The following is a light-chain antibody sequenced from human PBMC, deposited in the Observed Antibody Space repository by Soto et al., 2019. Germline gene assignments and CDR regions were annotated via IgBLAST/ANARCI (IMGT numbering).Light chain of an antibody. CDR1: SSNMGNYF. CDR2: ENK. V-gene: IGLV1-51*02. CDR3: GTWDSSLSTWV. J-gene: IGLJ3*02. Sequence: QAVVTQPPSVSAAPGQTVAISCSESSSNMGNYFISWYQQVPGTAPRLLIYENKKRPSGIPDRFSGSKSGTSAALDITGLQTGDEAVYYCGTWDSSLSTWVFGGGTQLTVL.